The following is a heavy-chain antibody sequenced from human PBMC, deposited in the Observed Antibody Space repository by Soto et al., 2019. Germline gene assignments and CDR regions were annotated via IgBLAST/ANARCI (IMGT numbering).Heavy chain of an antibody. D-gene: IGHD3-10*01. J-gene: IGHJ5*01. Sequence: GGSLRLSCAASGFTFSSYWMHWVRQAPGKGLVWVSRINSDESDTSYADSVKGRFTISRDNAKKIVYLQMNSLRAEDTAMYFCSKGGNYSPGSLDSWGQGT. CDR1: GFTFSSYW. V-gene: IGHV3-74*01. CDR2: INSDESDT. CDR3: SKGGNYSPGSLDS.